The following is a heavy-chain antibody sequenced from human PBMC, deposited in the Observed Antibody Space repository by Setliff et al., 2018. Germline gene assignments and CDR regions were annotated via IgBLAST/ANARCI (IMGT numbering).Heavy chain of an antibody. Sequence: TSETLSLTCTVSDDSFTSSRYYWGWIRQAPGSGLEWIGGISYSGTPYYNASVESRVAISIDTSRNQFSLELRSVTVADTATYYCVRPGGTTVVARHFDYWGAGILVTVSS. J-gene: IGHJ4*01. V-gene: IGHV4-39*01. CDR1: DDSFTSSRYY. D-gene: IGHD2-15*01. CDR2: ISYSGTP. CDR3: VRPGGTTVVARHFDY.